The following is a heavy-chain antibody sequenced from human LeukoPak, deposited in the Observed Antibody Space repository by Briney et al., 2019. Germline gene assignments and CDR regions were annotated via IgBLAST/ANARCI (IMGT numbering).Heavy chain of an antibody. D-gene: IGHD3-10*01. V-gene: IGHV1-18*01. CDR2: ISAYNGNT. CDR3: ARDFAVVYYGSGSLDY. CDR1: VYTFTIYG. J-gene: IGHJ4*02. Sequence: ASVKVSCKASVYTFTIYGISWVRQAPGQGREWLGWISAYNGNTNYAQTLQGRVTMTTDTPPSTAYMDLRSLRSDDTAVYYCARDFAVVYYGSGSLDYWGQGTLVTVSS.